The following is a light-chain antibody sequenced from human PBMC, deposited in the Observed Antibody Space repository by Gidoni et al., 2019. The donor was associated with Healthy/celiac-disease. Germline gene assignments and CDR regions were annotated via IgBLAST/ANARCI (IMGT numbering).Light chain of an antibody. V-gene: IGKV1-5*03. J-gene: IGKJ1*01. Sequence: DIQMTQSPSTLSASVGDRVTITSRASQSISSWLAWYQQKPGKAPKLLIYKASSVESGVPSRFSGSGSGTEFTLTISSLQPDDFATYYCQQYNSYRWTFGQGTKVEIK. CDR2: KAS. CDR3: QQYNSYRWT. CDR1: QSISSW.